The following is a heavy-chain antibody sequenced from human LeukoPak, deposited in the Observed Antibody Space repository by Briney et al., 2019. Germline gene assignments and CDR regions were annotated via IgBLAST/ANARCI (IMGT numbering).Heavy chain of an antibody. D-gene: IGHD2-21*02. CDR3: ARGRLQVDY. Sequence: GGSLRLSCVASGFTFSSLWMSWVRQAPGKGLEWVANINQDGSEKYYVDSVKGRFTISRDNAKKSLYLQMYSLRADDAAVYYCARGRLQVDYWGQGTLVTVSS. CDR2: INQDGSEK. CDR1: GFTFSSLW. J-gene: IGHJ4*02. V-gene: IGHV3-7*01.